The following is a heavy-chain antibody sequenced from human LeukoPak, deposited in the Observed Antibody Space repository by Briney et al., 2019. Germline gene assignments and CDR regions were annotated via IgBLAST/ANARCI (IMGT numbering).Heavy chain of an antibody. CDR1: GFTFSSYA. CDR2: IPYDGSNK. D-gene: IGHD3-22*01. Sequence: PGGSLRLSCAASGFTFSSYAMHWVRQAPGKGLEWVAVIPYDGSNKYYADSVKGRFTISRDNSKNTLYLQMNSLRAEDTAVYYCARVLDSSGYYYYYGMDVWGQGTTVTVSS. J-gene: IGHJ6*02. CDR3: ARVLDSSGYYYYYGMDV. V-gene: IGHV3-30-3*01.